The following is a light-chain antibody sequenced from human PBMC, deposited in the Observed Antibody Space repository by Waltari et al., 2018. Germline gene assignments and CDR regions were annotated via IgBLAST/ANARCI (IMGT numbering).Light chain of an antibody. CDR2: AAS. CDR3: QQYDSYPIT. J-gene: IGKJ5*01. CDR1: QDISFW. Sequence: DIQMTQSPSSLSASVGDRVNITCRASQDISFWLAWYQQKPEKAPKSLIYAASTLQSWVPSRFSGSGSGTDFTRTINSLQPEDFATDYCQQYDSYPITFGQGTRLEIK. V-gene: IGKV1D-16*01.